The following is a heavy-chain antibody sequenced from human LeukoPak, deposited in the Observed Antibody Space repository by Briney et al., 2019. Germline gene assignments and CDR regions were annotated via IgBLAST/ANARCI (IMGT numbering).Heavy chain of an antibody. CDR3: ARIFAYGSGSYYQFDY. Sequence: SETLSLTCTVSGGSVSSDIYYWSWIRQPPGKGLEWIGYVYYSGSTNCNPSLKSRVTISVDTSKNQFSLELTSVTAADTAVYYCARIFAYGSGSYYQFDYWGQGTLVTVSS. J-gene: IGHJ4*02. CDR1: GGSVSSDIYY. V-gene: IGHV4-61*01. CDR2: VYYSGST. D-gene: IGHD3-10*01.